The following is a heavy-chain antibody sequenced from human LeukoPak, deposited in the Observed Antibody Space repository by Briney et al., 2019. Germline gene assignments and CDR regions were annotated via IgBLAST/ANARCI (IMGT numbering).Heavy chain of an antibody. V-gene: IGHV3-72*01. D-gene: IGHD1-26*01. Sequence: GGSLRLSCAASGFMFSDHYMDWVRQAPGKGLEWVGRIRNKADSYTTEYAASVKGRFTISRDDSENSFYLQMNSLKTEDTAVYYCARAGIVGATNQWYFDFWGQGTLVTVSS. CDR1: GFMFSDHY. J-gene: IGHJ4*02. CDR3: ARAGIVGATNQWYFDF. CDR2: IRNKADSYTT.